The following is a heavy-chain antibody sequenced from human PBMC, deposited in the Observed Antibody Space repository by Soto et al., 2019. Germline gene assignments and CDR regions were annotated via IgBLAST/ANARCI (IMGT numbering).Heavy chain of an antibody. CDR1: GYTFTSYA. D-gene: IGHD6-13*01. CDR2: INAGNGNT. V-gene: IGHV1-3*01. J-gene: IGHJ3*02. CDR3: ARDAAEYHDAFDI. Sequence: QVQLVQSGAEVKKPGASVKVSCKASGYTFTSYAMHWVRQAPGQRLEWMGWINAGNGNTKYSQKFQGRVTITRDTSASTAYMELSSLRSEDTAVYYCARDAAEYHDAFDIWGQGTMVTVSS.